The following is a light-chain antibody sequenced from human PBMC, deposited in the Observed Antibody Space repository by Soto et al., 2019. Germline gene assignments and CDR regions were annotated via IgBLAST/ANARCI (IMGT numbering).Light chain of an antibody. CDR2: EVS. V-gene: IGLV2-14*01. J-gene: IGLJ1*01. CDR3: SSYTSSSTPIYV. Sequence: QSVLTQPASVSGSPGQSITISCTGTSSDVGGYNYVSWYQHHPGKAPKLMIYEVSNRPSGVSNRFSGSKSGNTASLTISGLQAEDEADNYCSSYTSSSTPIYVFGTGTKVTVL. CDR1: SSDVGGYNY.